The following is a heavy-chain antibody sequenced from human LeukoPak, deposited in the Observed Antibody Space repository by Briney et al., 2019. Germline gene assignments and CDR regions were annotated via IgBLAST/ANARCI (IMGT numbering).Heavy chain of an antibody. V-gene: IGHV3-23*01. Sequence: GGSLRLSCAASGFTFSTYAMSWVRQAPGKGLEWVSTISDSGANTYYTDSVRGRFTISRDNSKNTLYLQKNSLRADDTAIYYCAKSMTLQWRGFFDLWGRGTHVTVSS. CDR3: AKSMTLQWRGFFDL. D-gene: IGHD6-19*01. CDR1: GFTFSTYA. J-gene: IGHJ2*01. CDR2: ISDSGANT.